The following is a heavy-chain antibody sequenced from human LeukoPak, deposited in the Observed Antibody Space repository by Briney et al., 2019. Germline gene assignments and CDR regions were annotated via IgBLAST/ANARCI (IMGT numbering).Heavy chain of an antibody. D-gene: IGHD2-15*01. Sequence: GGSLRLSCAASGFTFSSYAMSWVRQAPGKGLEWVSVISGSGGSKYYADSVKGRFTISRDNSKNTPSLHMNSLRVEDTAVYYCTKAVLAMGTGAQDWFDPWGQGTLVTISS. CDR2: ISGSGGSK. V-gene: IGHV3-23*01. J-gene: IGHJ5*02. CDR3: TKAVLAMGTGAQDWFDP. CDR1: GFTFSSYA.